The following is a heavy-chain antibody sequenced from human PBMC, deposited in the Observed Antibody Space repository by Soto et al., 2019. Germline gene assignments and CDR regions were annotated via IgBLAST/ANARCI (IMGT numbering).Heavy chain of an antibody. V-gene: IGHV1-2*02. D-gene: IGHD1-1*01. Sequence: QVQLVQSGGEVRKPGASVKVSCKASGYTFNDYHIHWVRQAPGQGLEFMGWINTKGGGAGSAQQFQGRVTVTRDTSITTVYMELSNLRSDDTAIYYCAREGGSEKLEPSSNWFGTWGQGTLVTVSS. J-gene: IGHJ5*02. CDR2: INTKGGGA. CDR3: AREGGSEKLEPSSNWFGT. CDR1: GYTFNDYH.